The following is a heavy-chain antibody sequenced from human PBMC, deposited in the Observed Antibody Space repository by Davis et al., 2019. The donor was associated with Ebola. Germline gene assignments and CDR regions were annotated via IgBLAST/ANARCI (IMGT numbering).Heavy chain of an antibody. V-gene: IGHV1-8*01. CDR1: GYTFTSYD. CDR2: MNPNSGNT. J-gene: IGHJ4*02. CDR3: ARDDGGSYWRGFDY. Sequence: AASVKVSCKASGYTFTSYDINWVRQATGQGLEWMGWMNPNSGNTGYAQKFQGRVTMTRDTSTSTVYMELSSLRSEDTAVYYCARDDGGSYWRGFDYWGQGTLVTVSS. D-gene: IGHD1-26*01.